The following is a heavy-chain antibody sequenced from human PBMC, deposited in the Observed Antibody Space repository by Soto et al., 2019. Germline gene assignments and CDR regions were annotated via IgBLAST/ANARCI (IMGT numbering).Heavy chain of an antibody. D-gene: IGHD1-7*01. V-gene: IGHV5-51*01. Sequence: GESLKISCQGSGYTFNSFWIGWVRQMPGEGLEWMGLMFPWTSDTRYSPSFQGHVSISVDRSTGTGYLQWNSLKASDTAMYYCVTTRDGTTFFPHWGQGTPVTVSA. CDR3: VTTRDGTTFFPH. J-gene: IGHJ4*02. CDR1: GYTFNSFW. CDR2: MFPWTSDT.